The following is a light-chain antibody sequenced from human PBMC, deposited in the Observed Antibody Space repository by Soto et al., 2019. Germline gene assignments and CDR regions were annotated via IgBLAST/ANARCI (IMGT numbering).Light chain of an antibody. CDR2: DVS. CDR1: SSDVGGHNY. J-gene: IGLJ1*01. Sequence: QSALTQPASVSGSPGQSITISCTGTSSDVGGHNYVSWYQQHPGKAPKLMIYDVSNRPSGVSNRFSDSKSGNTASLTISGLQAEDEADYYCSSYTSSSTLEGVFGTGTKLTVL. CDR3: SSYTSSSTLEGV. V-gene: IGLV2-14*01.